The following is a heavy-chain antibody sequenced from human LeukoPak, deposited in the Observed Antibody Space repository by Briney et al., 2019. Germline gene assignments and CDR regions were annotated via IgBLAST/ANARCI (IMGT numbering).Heavy chain of an antibody. V-gene: IGHV4-31*03. D-gene: IGHD3-22*01. CDR2: IYYSGST. Sequence: SQTLSLTCTVSGGSISSGGYYWSWIRQHPGKGLEWIGYIYYSGSTYYNPSLKSRVTISVDTSKNQFSLKLSSVTAADTAEYYCARIPAPRHYYDSSGYYLDYWGQGTLVTVSS. CDR1: GGSISSGGYY. CDR3: ARIPAPRHYYDSSGYYLDY. J-gene: IGHJ4*02.